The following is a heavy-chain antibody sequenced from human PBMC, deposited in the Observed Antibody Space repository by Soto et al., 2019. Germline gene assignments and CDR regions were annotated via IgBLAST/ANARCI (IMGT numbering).Heavy chain of an antibody. CDR2: INHSGST. CDR3: ARGRAAAGNYCYYYMDV. V-gene: IGHV4-34*01. CDR1: GGSFSGYY. D-gene: IGHD6-13*01. Sequence: SETLSLTCAVYGGSFSGYYWSWIRQPPGKGLEWIGEINHSGSTNYNPSLKSRVTISVDTSKNQFSLKLSSVTAADTAVYYCARGRAAAGNYCYYYMDVWGKGTTVTVSS. J-gene: IGHJ6*03.